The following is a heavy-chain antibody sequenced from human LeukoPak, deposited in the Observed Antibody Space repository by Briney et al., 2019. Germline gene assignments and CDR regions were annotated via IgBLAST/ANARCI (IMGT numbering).Heavy chain of an antibody. Sequence: PGGSLRLSCAASGFTFSSYGIQFSSYGMHWVRQAPGQGLEWVAFIRSDGRNKYYADSVKGRFTISRDNTKNMLYLQMNSLRAEDTAVYYCAKLKIKYNYYMDVWGNGTTVIVSS. D-gene: IGHD3-16*01. J-gene: IGHJ6*03. V-gene: IGHV3-30*02. CDR1: GFTFSSYGIQFSSYG. CDR2: IRSDGRNK. CDR3: AKLKIKYNYYMDV.